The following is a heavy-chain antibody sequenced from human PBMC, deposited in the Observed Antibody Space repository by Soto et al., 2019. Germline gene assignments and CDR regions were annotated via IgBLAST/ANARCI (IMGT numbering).Heavy chain of an antibody. V-gene: IGHV1-2*02. Sequence: ASVKVSCKASGYTFTGYYMHWVRQAPGQGLEWMGWINPISGGTNYTQKFQGRVTMTRATSISTAYMELSRLRSDDTAVYYCAREVGYQLLYGYVWGQGTTVTVSS. J-gene: IGHJ6*01. CDR3: AREVGYQLLYGYV. CDR2: INPISGGT. D-gene: IGHD2-2*01. CDR1: GYTFTGYY.